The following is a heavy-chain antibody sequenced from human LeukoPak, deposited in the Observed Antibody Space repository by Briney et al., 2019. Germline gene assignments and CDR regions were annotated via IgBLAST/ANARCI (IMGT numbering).Heavy chain of an antibody. V-gene: IGHV4-59*01. J-gene: IGHJ4*02. CDR2: IYYSGST. Sequence: SETLSLTCTVSGGSISSYYWSWLRQPPGKGLEWIGYIYYSGSTNYNPSLKSRVTISVDTSKNQFSLRLSSVTAADTAVYYCANFRYISGSFDYWGQGTLVTVSS. CDR3: ANFRYISGSFDY. CDR1: GGSISSYY. D-gene: IGHD6-19*01.